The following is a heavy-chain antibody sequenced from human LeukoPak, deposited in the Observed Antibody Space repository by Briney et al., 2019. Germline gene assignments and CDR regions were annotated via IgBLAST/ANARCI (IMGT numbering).Heavy chain of an antibody. J-gene: IGHJ3*02. CDR2: ISGSGGST. CDR1: GFTFSSYA. CDR3: ARAGAYGDYDDAFDI. V-gene: IGHV3-23*01. Sequence: GGSLRLSCAASGFTFSSYAMSWVRQAPGKGLEWVSAISGSGGSTYYADSVKGRFTISRDNAKNSLYLQMNSLRAEDTAVYYCARAGAYGDYDDAFDIWGQGTMVTVSS. D-gene: IGHD4-17*01.